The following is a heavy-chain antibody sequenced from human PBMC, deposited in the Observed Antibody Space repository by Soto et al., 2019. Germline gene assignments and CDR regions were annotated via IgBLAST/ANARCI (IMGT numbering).Heavy chain of an antibody. J-gene: IGHJ4*02. D-gene: IGHD4-17*01. CDR3: AHAGDYDLLSFDH. CDR1: GFSLTTTHLG. CDR2: IYWDDDK. Sequence: QITVKESGPPLVRPAQTLTLTCAFSGFSLTTTHLGVAGIRQPPGKALAWLALIYWDDDKRYSPSLKNRLAISKDTSRNRVVLTITNMNPEDTGTYFCAHAGDYDLLSFDHWGPGTMVTVSS. V-gene: IGHV2-5*02.